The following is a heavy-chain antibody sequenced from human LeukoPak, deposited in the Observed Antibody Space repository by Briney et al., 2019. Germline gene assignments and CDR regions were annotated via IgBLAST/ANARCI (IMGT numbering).Heavy chain of an antibody. V-gene: IGHV3-23*01. CDR1: GFTFSNYA. CDR2: IGGSGDNT. J-gene: IGHJ4*02. CDR3: AKSRSVVPAATNY. Sequence: GGSLRLSCAASGFTFSNYAMSWVRQAPGKGLEWGSVIGGSGDNTYYADSVKGRFTISRDNSKTTLYLQLNSLRAEATAVYYCAKSRSVVPAATNYWGQGTLVIVSS. D-gene: IGHD2-2*01.